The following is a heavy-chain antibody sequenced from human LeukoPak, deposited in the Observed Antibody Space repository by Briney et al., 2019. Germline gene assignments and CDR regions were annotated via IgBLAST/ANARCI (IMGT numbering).Heavy chain of an antibody. CDR3: ASFGYDILAGRIGRIDY. CDR1: GGTFSSYA. Sequence: ASVKVSCKASGGTFSSYAISWVRQAPGQGLEWMGGIIIIFGTANYAQKFQGRVPITTDESTSTAYMELSSLRSEDTAVYYCASFGYDILAGRIGRIDYWGQGTLVTVSS. J-gene: IGHJ4*02. D-gene: IGHD3-9*01. V-gene: IGHV1-69*05. CDR2: IIIIFGTA.